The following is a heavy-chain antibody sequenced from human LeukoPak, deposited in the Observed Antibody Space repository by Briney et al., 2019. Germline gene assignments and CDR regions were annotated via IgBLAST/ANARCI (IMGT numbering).Heavy chain of an antibody. V-gene: IGHV3-23*01. CDR1: GFAFNNYA. Sequence: PAGSLTLSCAASGFAFNNYAMSWVRQAPGKGLEWVSAISGSGGSTYYADSVKGRFTISRDNSKNTLYLQMNSLRAEDTAVYYCAKDLYSYGERPRSFDYWGQGTLVTVSS. J-gene: IGHJ4*02. D-gene: IGHD5-18*01. CDR3: AKDLYSYGERPRSFDY. CDR2: ISGSGGST.